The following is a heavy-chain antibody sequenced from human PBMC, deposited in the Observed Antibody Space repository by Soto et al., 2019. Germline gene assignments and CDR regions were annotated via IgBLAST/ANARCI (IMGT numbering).Heavy chain of an antibody. Sequence: QLQLQESGSGLVKPSQTPSLTCAVSGGSISSGGYSWSWIRQPPGKGLEWIGYIYHSGSTYYNPSLKSRVTISVDRSKNQFSLKLSSVTAADTAVYYCARGGSITIFGVVISYYFDYWGQGTLVTVSS. D-gene: IGHD3-3*01. CDR3: ARGGSITIFGVVISYYFDY. V-gene: IGHV4-30-2*01. J-gene: IGHJ4*02. CDR1: GGSISSGGYS. CDR2: IYHSGST.